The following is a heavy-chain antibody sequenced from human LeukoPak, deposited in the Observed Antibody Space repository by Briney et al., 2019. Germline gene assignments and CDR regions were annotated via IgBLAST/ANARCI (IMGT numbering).Heavy chain of an antibody. CDR2: ISPNSGGT. Sequence: GASVKVSCKASGYTFTGYYMHWVRQAPGQGLEWMGWISPNSGGTNYAQKFQGRVTMTRDTSISTAYMELSRLRSDDTAVYYCARDPYSSSWYFLGQNNNWFDPWGQGTLVTVSS. D-gene: IGHD6-13*01. CDR3: ARDPYSSSWYFLGQNNNWFDP. V-gene: IGHV1-2*02. J-gene: IGHJ5*02. CDR1: GYTFTGYY.